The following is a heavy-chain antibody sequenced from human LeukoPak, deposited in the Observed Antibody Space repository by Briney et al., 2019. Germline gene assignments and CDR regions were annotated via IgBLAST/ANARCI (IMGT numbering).Heavy chain of an antibody. CDR1: GFTFSDYY. J-gene: IGHJ4*02. V-gene: IGHV3-11*04. D-gene: IGHD2-2*01. CDR2: ISSSGDTI. Sequence: GGSLRLSCAASGFTFSDYYMSWIRQAPGKGLEWVSYISSSGDTIYYADSVKGRFTISRDNAKNLLYLQMNSLRVEDTAVYYCAKGLDCSSTSCYGGVDWGQGTLVTVSS. CDR3: AKGLDCSSTSCYGGVD.